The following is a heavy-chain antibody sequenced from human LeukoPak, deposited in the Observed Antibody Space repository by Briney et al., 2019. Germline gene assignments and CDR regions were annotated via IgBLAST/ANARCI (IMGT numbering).Heavy chain of an antibody. CDR2: IVVGSGNT. Sequence: SVKVSCKASGFTFTSSAMQWVRQARGQRLEWIGWIVVGSGNTNYAQKFQERVTITRDMSTSTAYMELSGLRSEDTAVYYCAAGDYGDYHYFDYWGQGTLVTVSS. J-gene: IGHJ4*02. CDR3: AAGDYGDYHYFDY. CDR1: GFTFTSSA. V-gene: IGHV1-58*02. D-gene: IGHD4-17*01.